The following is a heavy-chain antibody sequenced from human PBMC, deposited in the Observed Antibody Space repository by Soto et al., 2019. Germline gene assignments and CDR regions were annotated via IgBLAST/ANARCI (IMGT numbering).Heavy chain of an antibody. CDR1: GGSISSYY. CDR2: IYYSGST. CDR3: ARVRRQYCSGGSCYSVLFDY. V-gene: IGHV4-59*01. J-gene: IGHJ4*02. Sequence: QVQLQESGPGLVKPSETLSLTCTVSGGSISSYYWSWIRQPPGKGLEWIGYIYYSGSTNYNPSLKSRVTISVDTSKNQFSLKLSSVTAADTAVYYCARVRRQYCSGGSCYSVLFDYWGQGTLVTVSS. D-gene: IGHD2-15*01.